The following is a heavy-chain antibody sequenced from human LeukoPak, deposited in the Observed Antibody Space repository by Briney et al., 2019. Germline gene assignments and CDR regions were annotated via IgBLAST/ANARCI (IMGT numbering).Heavy chain of an antibody. CDR3: PRGSSGPDY. CDR1: GFTFSSYA. Sequence: GGSLRLSCAASGFTFSSYAMSWVRQAPRKGLEWVSSISASGGSTYYADSVKGRFTISRDNSKNTLHLQMNSLRAEDAAVYYCPRGSSGPDYWGQGTLVTVAS. D-gene: IGHD6-19*01. CDR2: ISASGGST. J-gene: IGHJ4*02. V-gene: IGHV3-23*01.